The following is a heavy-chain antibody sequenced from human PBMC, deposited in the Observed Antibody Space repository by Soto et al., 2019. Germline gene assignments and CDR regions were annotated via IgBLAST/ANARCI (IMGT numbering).Heavy chain of an antibody. CDR1: GYTFTTFW. V-gene: IGHV5-10-1*01. Sequence: SLKISCTGFGYTFTTFWISWVRQMPGKGLEWMGRIDPRDSQTNYSPSFQGHVTISVDKSISTAYLQWDSLKASDTAMYYCARLFCSTDTCDSWFDPWGQGTLVTVSS. D-gene: IGHD1-26*01. CDR3: ARLFCSTDTCDSWFDP. J-gene: IGHJ5*02. CDR2: IDPRDSQT.